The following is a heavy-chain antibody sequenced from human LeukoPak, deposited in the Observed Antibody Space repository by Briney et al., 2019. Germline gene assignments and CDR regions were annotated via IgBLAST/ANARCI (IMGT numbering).Heavy chain of an antibody. CDR2: INHSGST. J-gene: IGHJ4*02. D-gene: IGHD3-3*01. V-gene: IGHV4-34*01. CDR3: ARDGPDYDFWSGYFTE. CDR1: GGSFSGYY. Sequence: SETLSLTCAVYGGSFSGYYWSWIRQPPGKGLEWIGEINHSGSTNYNPSLKSRVTMSVDTSKNQFSLKLSSVTAADTAVYYCARDGPDYDFWSGYFTEWGQGTLVTVSS.